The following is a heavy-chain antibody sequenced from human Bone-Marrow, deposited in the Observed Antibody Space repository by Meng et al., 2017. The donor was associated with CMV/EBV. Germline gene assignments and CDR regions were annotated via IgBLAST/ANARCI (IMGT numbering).Heavy chain of an antibody. D-gene: IGHD3-3*01. CDR1: GYTFTGYY. J-gene: IGHJ6*02. Sequence: ASVKVSCKASGYTFTGYYMHWVRQAPGQGLEWMGWINPNSGGTNYAQKFQGRVTMTRDTSISTAYMELSRLRSDDPDVDYCERSLGDFWSGYWDYCYYGMDVWGQGTTVTVSS. V-gene: IGHV1-2*02. CDR2: INPNSGGT. CDR3: ERSLGDFWSGYWDYCYYGMDV.